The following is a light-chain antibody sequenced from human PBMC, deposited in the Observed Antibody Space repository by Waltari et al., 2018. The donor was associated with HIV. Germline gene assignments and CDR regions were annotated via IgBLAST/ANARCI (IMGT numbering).Light chain of an antibody. Sequence: DIQMTQSPSSLSASVGDRVSITCRASQSISSYLNWYQQKSGKAPNLLIYDASTLQIGVPSRFSGRGSGTDFTLTISSLQPADFAIYYCQQSYSIPPSFGQGTRLEIK. CDR3: QQSYSIPPS. CDR1: QSISSY. J-gene: IGKJ5*01. V-gene: IGKV1-39*01. CDR2: DAS.